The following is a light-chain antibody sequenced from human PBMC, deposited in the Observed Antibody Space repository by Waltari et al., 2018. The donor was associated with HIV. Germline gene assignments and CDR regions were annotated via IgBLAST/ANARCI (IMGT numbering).Light chain of an antibody. V-gene: IGKV1-17*01. CDR3: LQQNAFPVT. CDR2: SAS. Sequence: DIQMTQSPSSLSASIGARVTITCRARQGIGNDLGWYQHIPGNAPQCLMFSASSLQSGVPSRFSGSGSGTEFTLTISSLQPEDFATYYCLQQNAFPVTFGGGTKVEIK. J-gene: IGKJ4*01. CDR1: QGIGND.